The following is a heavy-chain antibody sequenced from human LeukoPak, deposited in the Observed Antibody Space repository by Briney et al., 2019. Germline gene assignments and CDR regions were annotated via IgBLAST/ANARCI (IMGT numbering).Heavy chain of an antibody. J-gene: IGHJ4*02. CDR3: ASGPATSYSSSWPIEY. CDR2: IYYSGST. CDR1: GASVSNYY. Sequence: SETLSLTCRVSGASVSNYYWSWIRQPPGKGLEWIGYIYYSGSTNYNPSLKSRVTISVDTSKNQFSLKLSSVTAADTAVYYCASGPATSYSSSWPIEYWGQGTLVTVSS. D-gene: IGHD6-13*01. V-gene: IGHV4-59*02.